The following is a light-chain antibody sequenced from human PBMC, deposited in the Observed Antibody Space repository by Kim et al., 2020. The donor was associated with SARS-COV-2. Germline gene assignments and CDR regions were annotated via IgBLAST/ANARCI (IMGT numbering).Light chain of an antibody. V-gene: IGLV2-11*01. CDR1: SSDVGGYNY. Sequence: QSALTQPRSVSGSPGQSVTISCTGTSSDVGGYNYVSWYQHHPGKAPKLMIYDVSKRPSGVPDRFSGSKSGNTASLTISGLQAEDEADYYCCLYAGSYSWVFSGGTKVTVL. CDR2: DVS. J-gene: IGLJ3*02. CDR3: CLYAGSYSWV.